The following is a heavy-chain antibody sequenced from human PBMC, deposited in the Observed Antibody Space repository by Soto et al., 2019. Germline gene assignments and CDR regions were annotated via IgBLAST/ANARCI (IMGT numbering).Heavy chain of an antibody. CDR1: GFTFSSYG. D-gene: IGHD5-12*01. CDR2: ISYDGSNK. Sequence: QVQLVESGGGVVQPGRSLRLSCAASGFTFSSYGMHWVRQAPGKGLEWVAVISYDGSNKYYADSVKGRFTISRDNSKNTLYLQMNSMRAEDTAVYYCAKDHVADGYNPYGMDVWGQGTKVTVSS. CDR3: AKDHVADGYNPYGMDV. V-gene: IGHV3-30*18. J-gene: IGHJ6*02.